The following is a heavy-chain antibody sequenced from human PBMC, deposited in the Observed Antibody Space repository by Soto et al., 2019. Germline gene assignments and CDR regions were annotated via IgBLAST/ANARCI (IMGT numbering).Heavy chain of an antibody. CDR1: GYTFTSYA. Sequence: QVQLVQSGAEVKKPGASVKVSCKASGYTFTSYAMHWVRQAPGQRLEWMGWINAGNGNTKYSQKFQGRVTITRDTSASTAYMELSSLRSEDTAVYYCARYTGGRGKNWFDPWGQGTLVTVSS. CDR2: INAGNGNT. D-gene: IGHD3-16*01. V-gene: IGHV1-3*01. CDR3: ARYTGGRGKNWFDP. J-gene: IGHJ5*02.